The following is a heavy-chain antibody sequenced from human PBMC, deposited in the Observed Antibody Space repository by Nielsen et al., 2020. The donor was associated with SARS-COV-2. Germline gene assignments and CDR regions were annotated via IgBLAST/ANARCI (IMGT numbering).Heavy chain of an antibody. CDR2: FFYSGST. Sequence: SETLSLTCIVSDGSISSSTYYWGWIRQPPGKGLEWIGSFFYSGSTYYNPSLKSRVTISVDTSKNQFSLKLSSVTAADTAVYYCASPQWLVPTDDAFDIWGQGTMVTVSS. V-gene: IGHV4-39*01. D-gene: IGHD6-19*01. J-gene: IGHJ3*02. CDR1: DGSISSSTYY. CDR3: ASPQWLVPTDDAFDI.